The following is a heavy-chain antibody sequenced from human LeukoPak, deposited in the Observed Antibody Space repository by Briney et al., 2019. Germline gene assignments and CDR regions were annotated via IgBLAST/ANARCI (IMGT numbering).Heavy chain of an antibody. CDR1: GFTFSSYG. D-gene: IGHD3-10*01. J-gene: IGHJ4*02. V-gene: IGHV3-30*18. CDR2: ISYDGSNK. CDR3: AKEGFYYGSGSFPGY. Sequence: GRSLRLSCAASGFTFSSYGMHWVRQAPGKGLEWVAVISYDGSNKYYADSVKGRFTISRDNSKNTLYLQMNSLRAEDTAVYYCAKEGFYYGSGSFPGYWGQGTLVTVSS.